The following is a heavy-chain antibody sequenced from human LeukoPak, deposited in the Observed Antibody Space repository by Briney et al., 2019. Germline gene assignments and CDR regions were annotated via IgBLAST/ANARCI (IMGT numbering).Heavy chain of an antibody. CDR1: GYTFTGYY. V-gene: IGHV1-2*02. Sequence: ASVKVSCKASGYTFTGYYMHWVRQAPEQGLEWMGWINPNSGGTNYAQKFQGRVTMTRDTSISTAYMELSRLRSDDTAVYYCARAPPRGGVTSSNAARGDYWGQGTLVAVSS. CDR3: ARAPPRGGVTSSNAARGDY. D-gene: IGHD2-21*02. J-gene: IGHJ4*02. CDR2: INPNSGGT.